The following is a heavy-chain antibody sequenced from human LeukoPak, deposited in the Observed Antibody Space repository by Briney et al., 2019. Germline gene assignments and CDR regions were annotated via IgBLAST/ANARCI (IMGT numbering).Heavy chain of an antibody. J-gene: IGHJ6*02. CDR2: INPDSGGT. V-gene: IGHV1-2*02. D-gene: IGHD1-26*01. CDR3: ARDLIVPGRGYYYGLDV. Sequence: GASVKVSCKASGYTLTGYYTHGLRQAPGPGLEWMGWINPDSGGTDYAQKFQGRVTMTRDTSISTAYMELSSLRSDDTAVYFCARDLIVPGRGYYYGLDVWGQGTTVTVSS. CDR1: GYTLTGYY.